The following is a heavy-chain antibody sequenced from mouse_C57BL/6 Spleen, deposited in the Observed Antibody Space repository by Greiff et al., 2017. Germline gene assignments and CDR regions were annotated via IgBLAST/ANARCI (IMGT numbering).Heavy chain of an antibody. J-gene: IGHJ3*01. Sequence: VKLVESGPGLVAPSQSLSITCTVSGFSLTSYGVSWVRQPPGKGLEWLGVIWGDGSTNYHSALLSRLSISKDNSKSQVFLKLNSRQTDDTATYDCAKPGETYGSSPFAYWGQGTLVTVSA. CDR1: GFSLTSYG. CDR3: AKPGETYGSSPFAY. CDR2: IWGDGST. V-gene: IGHV2-3*01. D-gene: IGHD1-1*01.